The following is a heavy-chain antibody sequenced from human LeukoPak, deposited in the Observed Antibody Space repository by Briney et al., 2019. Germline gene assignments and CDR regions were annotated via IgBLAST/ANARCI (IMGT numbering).Heavy chain of an antibody. D-gene: IGHD2-15*01. CDR1: GYIFTGYY. CDR3: ARGPPEYCSGGSCYSGRNWIDP. Sequence: ASVKVSCKTSGYIFTGYYIHWLRQAPGQGLEWMGWINPNSGGADYAQKFQGRVTMTRDTSINTVYMALSRLRSDDTAIFYCARGPPEYCSGGSCYSGRNWIDPWGQGTPVTVSS. J-gene: IGHJ5*02. CDR2: INPNSGGA. V-gene: IGHV1-2*02.